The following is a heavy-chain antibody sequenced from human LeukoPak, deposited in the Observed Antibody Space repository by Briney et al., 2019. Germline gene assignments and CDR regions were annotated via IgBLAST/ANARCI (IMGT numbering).Heavy chain of an antibody. CDR2: INAGNGNT. CDR1: GYTFTSYA. D-gene: IGHD3-9*01. Sequence: ASAKVSCKASGYTFTSYAMHWVRQAPGQRLEWVGWINAGNGNTKYSQKFQGRVTITRDTSASTAYMELSSLRSEDTAVYYCARDRYDILTGLWTGFDYWGQGTLVTVSS. V-gene: IGHV1-3*01. CDR3: ARDRYDILTGLWTGFDY. J-gene: IGHJ4*02.